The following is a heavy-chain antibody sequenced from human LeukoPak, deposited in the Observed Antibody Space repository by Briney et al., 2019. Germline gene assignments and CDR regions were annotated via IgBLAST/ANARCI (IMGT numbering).Heavy chain of an antibody. Sequence: GGTLRLSCAASGFTFSSHGMSWVRQAPGKGLEWVSGFSGSGGSTYYADSVKGRFTISRDNSKNTLYLQMNSLRVEDTAVYYCAKAGMTRFDYWGQGIMVTVSS. CDR1: GFTFSSHG. J-gene: IGHJ4*02. CDR3: AKAGMTRFDY. CDR2: FSGSGGST. V-gene: IGHV3-23*01. D-gene: IGHD1-20*01.